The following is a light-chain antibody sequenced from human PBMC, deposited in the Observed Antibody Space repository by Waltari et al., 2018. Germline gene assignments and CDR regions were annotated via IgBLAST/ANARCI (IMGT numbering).Light chain of an antibody. J-gene: IGKJ2*01. CDR3: QQYYSFPFT. V-gene: IGKV4-1*01. Sequence: DIVMTQSPDSLTVSLGESAAINCRSSQFILYESDNKNYLGWYQQKPGQSPKLLISWASTRESGVPHRFSGSGSGTDFTLTISSLQAEDVAVYYCQQYYSFPFTFGQGTKLE. CDR1: QFILYESDNKNY. CDR2: WAS.